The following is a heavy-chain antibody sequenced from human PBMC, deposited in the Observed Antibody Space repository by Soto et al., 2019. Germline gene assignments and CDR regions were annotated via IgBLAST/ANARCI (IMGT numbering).Heavy chain of an antibody. V-gene: IGHV1-2*02. CDR1: GYTFTDSH. CDR3: ARVGPAAIPNWFDP. D-gene: IGHD2-2*02. J-gene: IGHJ5*02. CDR2: INPDTGDR. Sequence: ASVKVSCKASGYTFTDSHIHWVRQAPGQGLEWMGWINPDTGDRNYAQRFQGRLTLTRDTSITTAYMALTRLTSDDTAVYFCARVGPAAIPNWFDPWGQGTLVTVSS.